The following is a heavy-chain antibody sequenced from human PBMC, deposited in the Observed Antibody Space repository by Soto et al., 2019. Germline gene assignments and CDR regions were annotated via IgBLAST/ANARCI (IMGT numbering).Heavy chain of an antibody. Sequence: PGGSLRLACAASGFTFSSYAMSWVRQAPGKGLEWVSAISSSGGSTYYADSVKGRFTISRDNSKNTLYLQMNSLRAEDTAVYYCAKAKDSSSWYPVYFQHWGQGT. D-gene: IGHD6-13*01. V-gene: IGHV3-23*01. CDR1: GFTFSSYA. CDR3: AKAKDSSSWYPVYFQH. J-gene: IGHJ1*01. CDR2: ISSSGGST.